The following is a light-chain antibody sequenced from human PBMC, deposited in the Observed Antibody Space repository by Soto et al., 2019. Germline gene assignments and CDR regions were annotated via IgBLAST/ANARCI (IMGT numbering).Light chain of an antibody. CDR2: KAS. J-gene: IGKJ1*01. CDR1: QSISSW. Sequence: IQMTQSPSTLSASVGDRVTISCRASQSISSWLAWYQQKPGKAPKLLIYKASSLESGVPSRFSGSGSGTEFTLTISSLQPDDFATYYCQQYSSFGQGTKV. V-gene: IGKV1-5*03. CDR3: QQYSS.